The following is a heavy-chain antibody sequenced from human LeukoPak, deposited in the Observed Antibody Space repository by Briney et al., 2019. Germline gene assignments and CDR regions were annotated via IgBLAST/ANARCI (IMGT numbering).Heavy chain of an antibody. D-gene: IGHD3-10*01. J-gene: IGHJ4*02. CDR2: INPNSGGT. V-gene: IGHV1-2*04. CDR1: GYTFTGYY. Sequence: ASVKVSCKASGYTFTGYYMHWVRQAPGKGLEWMGCINPNSGGTNYAQKFQGWVTMTRDTSISTAYMELSRLRSDDTAVYYCAREPGAVRGGGPRWTFDYWGQGTLVTVSS. CDR3: AREPGAVRGGGPRWTFDY.